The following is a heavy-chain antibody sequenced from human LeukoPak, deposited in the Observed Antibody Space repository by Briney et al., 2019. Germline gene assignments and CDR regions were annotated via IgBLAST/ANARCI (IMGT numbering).Heavy chain of an antibody. CDR1: GFTFSSNS. Sequence: PGGSLRLSCAASGFTFSSNSMNWARQAPGKGLEWVSYISSSSSTIYYADSVKGRFTISRDNSKNTLYLQMNSLRAEDTAVYYCAKLATAANVDYWGQGTLVTVSS. CDR2: ISSSSSTI. J-gene: IGHJ4*02. D-gene: IGHD2-15*01. CDR3: AKLATAANVDY. V-gene: IGHV3-48*01.